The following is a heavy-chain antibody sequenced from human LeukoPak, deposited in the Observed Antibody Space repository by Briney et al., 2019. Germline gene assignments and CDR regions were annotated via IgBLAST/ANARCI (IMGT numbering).Heavy chain of an antibody. CDR2: ISSSSSYI. CDR3: AAYYYDSSGYDLRFY. D-gene: IGHD3-22*01. V-gene: IGHV3-21*01. J-gene: IGHJ4*02. CDR1: GFTFSSYS. Sequence: GGSLRLSCAASGFTFSSYSMNWVRQAPGKGLEWVSSISSSSSYIYYADSVKGRFTISRDNAKNSLYLQMNSLRVEDTAVYYCAAYYYDSSGYDLRFYWGQGTLVTVSS.